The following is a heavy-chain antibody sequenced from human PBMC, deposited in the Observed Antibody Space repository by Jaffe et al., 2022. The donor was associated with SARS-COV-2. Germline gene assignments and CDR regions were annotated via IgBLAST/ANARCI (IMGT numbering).Heavy chain of an antibody. Sequence: QITLKESGPTLVKPTQTLTLTCTFSGFSLRTRGVGVGWIRQPPGKALEWLALIYWDDDKRYSPSLKSRLTITKDTSKNQVVLTMTNMDPVDTATYYCAHSGLCSGGSCYGRSNWFDPWGQGSLVTVSS. CDR3: AHSGLCSGGSCYGRSNWFDP. V-gene: IGHV2-5*02. D-gene: IGHD2-15*01. CDR1: GFSLRTRGVG. CDR2: IYWDDDK. J-gene: IGHJ5*02.